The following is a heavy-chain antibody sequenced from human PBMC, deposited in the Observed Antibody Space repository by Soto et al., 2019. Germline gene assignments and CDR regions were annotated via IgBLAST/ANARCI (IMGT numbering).Heavy chain of an antibody. CDR2: ISYDGSNR. CDR3: AKGGYYDSSGYLGWLDY. CDR1: GFTFSSYG. Sequence: QVQLVESGGGVVQPGRSLRLSCAASGFTFSSYGIHWVRQAPGKGLEWVAVISYDGSNRYYADSVKGRMTISRDNSKNTLYLQMNSLRAEDTAVYYCAKGGYYDSSGYLGWLDYWGQGTLVTVSS. D-gene: IGHD3-22*01. V-gene: IGHV3-30*18. J-gene: IGHJ4*02.